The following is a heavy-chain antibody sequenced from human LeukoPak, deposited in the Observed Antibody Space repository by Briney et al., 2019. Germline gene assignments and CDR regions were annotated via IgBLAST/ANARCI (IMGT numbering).Heavy chain of an antibody. D-gene: IGHD6-13*01. Sequence: PSETLSLTCAVYGVSVSGYYWSWIRQPPGKGRKWIGEINNSGSTNYNPSLKSRVTISVDTSNNQFSLKLSSVTAADTAVYYCAREGSRRVFDYWGQGTLVTVSS. CDR3: AREGSRRVFDY. J-gene: IGHJ4*02. CDR2: INNSGST. V-gene: IGHV4-34*01. CDR1: GVSVSGYY.